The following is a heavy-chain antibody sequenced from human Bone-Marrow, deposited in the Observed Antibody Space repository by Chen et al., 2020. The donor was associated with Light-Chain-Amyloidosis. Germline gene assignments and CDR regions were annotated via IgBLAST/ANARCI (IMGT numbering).Heavy chain of an antibody. D-gene: IGHD5-12*01. V-gene: IGHV5-51*01. J-gene: IGHJ4*02. Sequence: EVQLEPSGPEVKKPGESLKISCKGSGYTFPNYWIGWVRQMPGKGLEWMGVIYLDDSDARYSPSFEGQVTISADKSITTAYLQWRSLKASDTAMYYCARRRDGYNFDYWGQGTLVTVSS. CDR1: GYTFPNYW. CDR2: IYLDDSDA. CDR3: ARRRDGYNFDY.